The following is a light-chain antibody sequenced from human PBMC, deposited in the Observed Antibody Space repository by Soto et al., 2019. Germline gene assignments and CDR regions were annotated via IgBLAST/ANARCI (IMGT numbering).Light chain of an antibody. CDR1: SSDIGGYDY. CDR2: EVR. CDR3: SSYTTRITLI. Sequence: QSALTQPASVSGSPGQSITISCIGSSSDIGGYDYVSWYQQHPGKAPKLLISEVRNRPSGVSDRFTGSKSGYTASLTISELKPEDEAYYYCSSYTTRITLIFGGGTKLTVL. J-gene: IGLJ2*01. V-gene: IGLV2-14*01.